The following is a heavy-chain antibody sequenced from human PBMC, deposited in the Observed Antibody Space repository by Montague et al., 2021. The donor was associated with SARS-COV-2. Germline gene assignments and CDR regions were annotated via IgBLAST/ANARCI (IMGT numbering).Heavy chain of an antibody. CDR2: IHHSGST. D-gene: IGHD3-22*01. V-gene: IGHV4-34*01. J-gene: IGHJ4*02. CDR1: GGSFSDYY. CDR3: ARTSYRDSSGYYSHDY. Sequence: SETLSLTCAVYGGSFSDYYCSWIRQTPGKGLEWIGEIHHSGSTNYNPSLKRRVTISVDTSKNQFSLELSSVTVADTAVYHCARTSYRDSSGYYSHDYWGQGILVTVSS.